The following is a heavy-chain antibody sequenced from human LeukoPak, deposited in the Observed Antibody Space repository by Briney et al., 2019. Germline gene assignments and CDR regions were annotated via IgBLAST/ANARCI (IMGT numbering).Heavy chain of an antibody. Sequence: GGSLRLSCAASGFTFSSYAMTWVRQAPGKGLEWVGFIASKTYGGTAEYAASVKGRFTISRDDSKSIAYLQMNSLKTEDTAVYFCSRDQTPYYWGQGTLVTVSS. CDR2: IASKTYGGTA. J-gene: IGHJ4*02. CDR1: GFTFSSYA. V-gene: IGHV3-49*04. CDR3: SRDQTPYY.